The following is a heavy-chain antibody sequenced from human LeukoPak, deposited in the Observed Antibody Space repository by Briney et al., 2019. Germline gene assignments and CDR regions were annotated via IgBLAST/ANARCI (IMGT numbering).Heavy chain of an antibody. CDR3: AREYYDFWSGYPH. J-gene: IGHJ4*02. Sequence: GGSLRLSCVASGFTFSSYSMNWVRQAPGKGLEWVSYISSSSSTIYYADSVKGRFTISRDNAKNSLYLQMNSLRAEDTAVYYCAREYYDFWSGYPHWGQGTLVTVSS. CDR2: ISSSSSTI. D-gene: IGHD3-3*01. V-gene: IGHV3-48*01. CDR1: GFTFSSYS.